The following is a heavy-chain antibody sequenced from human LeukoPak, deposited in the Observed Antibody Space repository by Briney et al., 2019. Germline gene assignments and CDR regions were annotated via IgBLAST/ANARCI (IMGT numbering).Heavy chain of an antibody. J-gene: IGHJ6*02. CDR2: IYSGGST. CDR3: ARSPPYNSGGNYYYYYGMDV. Sequence: AGSLRLSCAASGFTVSSNYMSWVRQAPGKGLEWVSVIYSGGSTYYADSVKGRSTISRDNSKNTLFLQMNSLRAEDTAVYYCARSPPYNSGGNYYYYYGMDVWGQGTAVTVSS. V-gene: IGHV3-66*01. D-gene: IGHD6-19*01. CDR1: GFTVSSNY.